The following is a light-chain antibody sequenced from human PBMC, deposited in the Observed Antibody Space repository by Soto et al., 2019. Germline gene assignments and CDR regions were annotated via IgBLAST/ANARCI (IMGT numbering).Light chain of an antibody. CDR1: SSNIGAGYD. Sequence: QSVLTQPPSVSGAPGQRVTISCTGSSSNIGAGYDVHWYQQLPGTAPKLLIYGNSNRPSGVPDRFSGSKSGTSASLAITGLQAEDEADYYCQSYDSSLSALYVFGTGTKATV. CDR3: QSYDSSLSALYV. J-gene: IGLJ1*01. V-gene: IGLV1-40*01. CDR2: GNS.